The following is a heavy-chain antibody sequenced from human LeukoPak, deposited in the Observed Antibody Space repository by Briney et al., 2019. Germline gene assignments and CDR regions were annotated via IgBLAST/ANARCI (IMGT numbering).Heavy chain of an antibody. J-gene: IGHJ4*02. CDR1: GFTFSSYA. CDR3: AKKSSSWYYFEY. D-gene: IGHD6-13*01. V-gene: IGHV3-23*01. CDR2: ISGSGGST. Sequence: GGSLRLSCAASGFTFSSYATSWVRQAPGKGLESVSAISGSGGSTNYADSVKGRFTISRDNSKNTLFLQMNSLQAEDTAVYYCAKKSSSWYYFEYWGQGTLVPVSS.